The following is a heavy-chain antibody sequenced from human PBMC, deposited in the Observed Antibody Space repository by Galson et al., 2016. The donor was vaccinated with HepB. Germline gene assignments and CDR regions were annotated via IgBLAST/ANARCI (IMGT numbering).Heavy chain of an antibody. CDR2: MNPNSGHT. V-gene: IGHV1-8*02. CDR3: ARDGKAPHYYYGMDV. D-gene: IGHD4-23*01. Sequence: SVKVSCKSSGYTFTSYDITWVRQATGHGLKWMGWMNPNSGHTVYAQKFQGRVTMTRNTSISTVYMELSSLRSQDTAMYYCARDGKAPHYYYGMDVWGQGTTVTVSS. CDR1: GYTFTSYD. J-gene: IGHJ6*02.